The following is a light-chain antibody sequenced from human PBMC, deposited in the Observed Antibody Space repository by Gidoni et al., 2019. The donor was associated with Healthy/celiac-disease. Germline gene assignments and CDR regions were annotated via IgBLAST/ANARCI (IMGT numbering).Light chain of an antibody. Sequence: IQMTHSPSSLSASVGDRVTITCRASQSISSYLNWYQQKPGKAPKLLIYAASSLQSGVPSRFSGGGSGTDFTLTISSLQPEDFATYYCQQSYSTPRTFGQGTKVEIK. CDR1: QSISSY. CDR3: QQSYSTPRT. V-gene: IGKV1-39*01. CDR2: AAS. J-gene: IGKJ1*01.